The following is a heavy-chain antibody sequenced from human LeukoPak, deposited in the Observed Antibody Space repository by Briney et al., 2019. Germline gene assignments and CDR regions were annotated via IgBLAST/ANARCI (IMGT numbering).Heavy chain of an antibody. Sequence: GGSLRLSCAVSGFSVSSNYMTWVRQAPGKGLEWVSVIYTGDGTYYADSVKGRFTISRDNSKNTLYLQMNSLRAEDTAVYYCAIENRAMAKGFDCWGQGTLVTVAS. D-gene: IGHD2-8*01. CDR3: AIENRAMAKGFDC. CDR1: GFSVSSNY. CDR2: IYTGDGT. J-gene: IGHJ4*02. V-gene: IGHV3-53*01.